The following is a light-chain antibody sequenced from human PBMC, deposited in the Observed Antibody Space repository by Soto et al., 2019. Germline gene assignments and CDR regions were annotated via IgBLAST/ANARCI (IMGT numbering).Light chain of an antibody. CDR3: QQLFDSPIT. CDR1: RGISSN. J-gene: IGKJ5*01. Sequence: IVMTQSPATLSVSPGERATLSCRASRGISSNLAWYQQKPGQAPRLLIYDASTRATGIPARFSGSGSGTEFTLTISSLQSEDFATYYCQQLFDSPITFGQGTRLEIK. V-gene: IGKV3-15*01. CDR2: DAS.